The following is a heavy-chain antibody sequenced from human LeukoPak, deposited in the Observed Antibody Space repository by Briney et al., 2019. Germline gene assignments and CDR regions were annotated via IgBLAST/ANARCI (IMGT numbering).Heavy chain of an antibody. CDR3: ARTQGLLQSYKDDAFDI. CDR2: ISSSSSYI. J-gene: IGHJ3*02. D-gene: IGHD1-14*01. V-gene: IGHV3-21*01. CDR1: GFTFSSYS. Sequence: PGGSLSLSCAASGFTFSSYSMNWVRQAPGKGLEWVSSISSSSSYIYYADSVKGRFTISRDNAKNSLYLQMNSLRAEDTAVYYCARTQGLLQSYKDDAFDIWGQGTMVIVSS.